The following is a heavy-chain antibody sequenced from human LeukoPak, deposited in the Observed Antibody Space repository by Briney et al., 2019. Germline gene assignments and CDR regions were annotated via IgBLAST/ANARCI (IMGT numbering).Heavy chain of an antibody. J-gene: IGHJ6*03. CDR3: ARDRKASWRAYYYYYMDV. D-gene: IGHD2-2*01. V-gene: IGHV3-7*01. CDR2: IKQDGSEK. CDR1: GFTFSSYW. Sequence: PGGSLRLSCAASGFTFSSYWMSWVRQAPGKGLEWVANIKQDGSEKYYVDSVKGRFTISRDNAKNSLYLQMNSLRAEDTAVYYCARDRKASWRAYYYYYMDVWGKGTTVTVSS.